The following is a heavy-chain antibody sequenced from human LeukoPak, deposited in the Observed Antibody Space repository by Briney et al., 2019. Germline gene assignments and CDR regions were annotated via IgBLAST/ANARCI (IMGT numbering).Heavy chain of an antibody. CDR1: DYTFTNYG. J-gene: IGHJ5*02. D-gene: IGHD4-17*01. Sequence: GASVKVSCKAADYTFTNYGIAWVRQAPGQGLEWMGWISAYNGNTNYAQKLQGRVTMTTDTSTSTAYMELRSLRSDDTAVYYCARTKQKWSTVTTVTSNWFDPWGQGTLVTVSS. CDR3: ARTKQKWSTVTTVTSNWFDP. V-gene: IGHV1-18*01. CDR2: ISAYNGNT.